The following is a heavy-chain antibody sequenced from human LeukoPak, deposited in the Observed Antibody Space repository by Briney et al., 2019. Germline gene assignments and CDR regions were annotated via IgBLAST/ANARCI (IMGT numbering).Heavy chain of an antibody. V-gene: IGHV5-51*01. D-gene: IGHD2-2*01. J-gene: IGHJ1*01. CDR2: IYPGDSDT. Sequence: GESLKISCKASGYRFTNYWIGWVRQMPGKGLEWMGIIYPGDSDTRYSPSFQGQVTISADMSISTAYLQWSSLKASDTAMYYCARQAVPVAKYFQYWGQGTLVTVSS. CDR1: GYRFTNYW. CDR3: ARQAVPVAKYFQY.